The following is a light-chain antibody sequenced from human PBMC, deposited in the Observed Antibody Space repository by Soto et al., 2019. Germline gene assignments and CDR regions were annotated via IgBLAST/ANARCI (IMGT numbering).Light chain of an antibody. V-gene: IGKV3-15*01. CDR2: DAS. J-gene: IGKJ4*01. CDR1: QGVGTK. CDR3: QHYYNWPPIS. Sequence: EIVMTQSPATLSVSPGERATLSCRASQGVGTKLAWYQQRPGQGPRLLIYDASSRATGIPARFSGSGSETEFTLIISSLQSEDFAVYYCQHYYNWPPISFGGGTKVEIK.